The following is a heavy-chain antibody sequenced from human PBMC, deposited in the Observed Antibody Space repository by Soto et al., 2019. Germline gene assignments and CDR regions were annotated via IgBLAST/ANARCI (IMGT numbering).Heavy chain of an antibody. CDR1: GGSISSAGYY. V-gene: IGHV4-31*03. D-gene: IGHD4-17*01. J-gene: IGHJ4*02. Sequence: PSETLSLTCTVSGGSISSAGYYWSWIRQHPGKAVRWIRYTDYCGSAYDNPARKRRVTISVDSYKNHFSLKLSSVSAANTAVYYCPRDEVGRGDHYHFGYWRQGTLVIVAS. CDR3: PRDEVGRGDHYHFGY. CDR2: TDYCGSA.